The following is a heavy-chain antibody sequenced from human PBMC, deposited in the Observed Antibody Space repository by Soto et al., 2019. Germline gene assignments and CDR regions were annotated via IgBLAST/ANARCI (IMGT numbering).Heavy chain of an antibody. D-gene: IGHD3-3*01. CDR3: ARDSRLRSVGDC. V-gene: IGHV3-66*01. CDR2: VYSNGAT. Sequence: ESGGGLVQPGGSLRLSCAASGFTVTSSYMSWVRQAPGKGLECVSLVYSNGATYYADSVKGRFTISRDTFRNTLDLQMNSLRAEDTAVYYCARDSRLRSVGDCWGQGTLVTVSS. CDR1: GFTVTSSY. J-gene: IGHJ4*02.